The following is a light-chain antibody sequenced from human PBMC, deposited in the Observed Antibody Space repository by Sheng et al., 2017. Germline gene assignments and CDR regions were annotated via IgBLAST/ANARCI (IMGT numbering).Light chain of an antibody. CDR1: QSISTY. Sequence: DIQVTQSPSSLSASVGDRVIITCRASQSISTYLNWYQQQPGKAPKVLIYAASTLQSGVPSRFSGSGSGTDFTLTINSLQPEDFATYYCQQANSFPLTFGGGTKVEIK. J-gene: IGKJ4*01. V-gene: IGKV1-39*01. CDR2: AAS. CDR3: QQANSFPLT.